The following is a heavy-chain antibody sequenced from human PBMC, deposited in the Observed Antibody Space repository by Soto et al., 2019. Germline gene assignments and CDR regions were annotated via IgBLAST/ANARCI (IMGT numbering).Heavy chain of an antibody. CDR2: FTGRGVHT. D-gene: IGHD3-10*02. CDR1: RFTFTNYT. Sequence: GGSLRLSCAASRFTFTNYTMSWVRQAPGKGLEWVSSFTGRGVHTYYADSVKGRFTISRDNSKSTLYLQMNSLSAEDTAVYYCAKSKTSTMYYFDSWGQGTLVTVSS. V-gene: IGHV3-23*01. CDR3: AKSKTSTMYYFDS. J-gene: IGHJ4*02.